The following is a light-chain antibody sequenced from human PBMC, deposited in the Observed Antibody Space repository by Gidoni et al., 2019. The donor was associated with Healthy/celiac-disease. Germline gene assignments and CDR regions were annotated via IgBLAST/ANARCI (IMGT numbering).Light chain of an antibody. CDR1: QSISSY. V-gene: IGKV1-39*01. J-gene: IGKJ2*01. Sequence: DIQMTQSPSSLSASVGDRVTITCRASQSISSYLKWYQQKPGKAPKLLIDAASSWQSGVPSRFSGSGSGTDFTLTISSLQPEDFATYYCKQSDSTLYTVXQXTKLEIK. CDR2: AAS. CDR3: KQSDSTLYT.